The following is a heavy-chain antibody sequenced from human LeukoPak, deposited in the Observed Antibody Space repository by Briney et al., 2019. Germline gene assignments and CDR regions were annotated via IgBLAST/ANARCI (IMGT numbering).Heavy chain of an antibody. CDR2: IDWDDDK. V-gene: IGHV2-70*04. CDR3: ARGIAAAGVFDY. Sequence: SGPTLVHPTQPLTLTCTFSGFSLSTSGMRVSWIRQPPGKALEWLARIDWDDDKFYSTSLKTRLTISKDTSKTQVVLTMTNMDPVDTATYYCARGIAAAGVFDYWGQGTLVTVSS. D-gene: IGHD6-13*01. CDR1: GFSLSTSGMR. J-gene: IGHJ4*02.